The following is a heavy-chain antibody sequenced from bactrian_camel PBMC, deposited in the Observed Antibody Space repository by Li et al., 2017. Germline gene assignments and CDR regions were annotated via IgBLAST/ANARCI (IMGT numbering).Heavy chain of an antibody. CDR3: AASGSRYSHGCSDFVY. J-gene: IGHJ6*01. D-gene: IGHD6*01. CDR2: IDSDEIT. CDR1: GYRGRC. Sequence: HVQLVESGGGLVQSGGSLRLSCVASGYRGRCMAWFRQAPGKEREGVAAIDSDEITSYADSVKGRFTISQDSAKNILYLQMNSLKPEDTAMYYCAASGSRYSHGCSDFVYWGQGTQVTVS. V-gene: IGHV3S53*01.